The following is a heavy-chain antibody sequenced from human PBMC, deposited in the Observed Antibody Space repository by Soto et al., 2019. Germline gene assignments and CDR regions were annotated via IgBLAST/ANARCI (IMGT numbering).Heavy chain of an antibody. V-gene: IGHV4-59*01. CDR1: GGSISSYY. CDR3: ARDISGRRFDY. J-gene: IGHJ4*02. CDR2: IYYSGST. Sequence: QVQLQESGPGLVKPSETLSLTCTVSGGSISSYYWSWIRQPPGKGLEWIGYIYYSGSTNYNPSLKSRVTISVDTSKNQFSLKLSSVTAADTAVYYGARDISGRRFDYWGQGTLVTVSS. D-gene: IGHD1-26*01.